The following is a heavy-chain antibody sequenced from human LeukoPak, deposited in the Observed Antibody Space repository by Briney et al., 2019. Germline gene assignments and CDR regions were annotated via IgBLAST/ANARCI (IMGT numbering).Heavy chain of an antibody. J-gene: IGHJ4*02. CDR3: ARDVHYYGSGTYYNPPSDY. Sequence: ASVKVSCTASGYTFTSYDINWVRQATGQGLEWMGWMNPNSGNTGYAQKFQGRVTITRNTSISTAYMELSSLRAEDTAVYYCARDVHYYGSGTYYNPPSDYWGQGTLVTVSS. V-gene: IGHV1-8*03. D-gene: IGHD3-10*01. CDR1: GYTFTSYD. CDR2: MNPNSGNT.